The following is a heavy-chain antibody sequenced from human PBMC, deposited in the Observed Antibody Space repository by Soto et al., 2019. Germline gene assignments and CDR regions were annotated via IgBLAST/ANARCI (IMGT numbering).Heavy chain of an antibody. J-gene: IGHJ4*02. CDR1: GYSFTNFC. CDR3: ARHRHPDSPFMVVTPMGLDY. CDR2: IDTSDSYT. V-gene: IGHV5-10-1*01. Sequence: PGESLKISCATSGYSFTNFCISWVRQMPGKGLECMGRIDTSDSYTNYSPSFQGHVAFSADESINTAHLQWSSLKASDTAMYYCARHRHPDSPFMVVTPMGLDYWAQGTLVTVSS. D-gene: IGHD2-21*02.